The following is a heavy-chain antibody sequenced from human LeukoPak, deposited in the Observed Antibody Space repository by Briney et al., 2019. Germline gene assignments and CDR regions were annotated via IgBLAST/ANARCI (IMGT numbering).Heavy chain of an antibody. CDR3: ARVPCTGGSCKPYYYYGMDV. CDR2: IWYDGSNK. Sequence: GGSLRLSCAASGFTFSRFGMHWVRQAPGKGLEWVAVIWYDGSNKYYADSVKGRFTISRDNSKNTMYLQMSSLRAEDTAMYFCARVPCTGGSCKPYYYYGMDVWGQGTTVTVS. D-gene: IGHD2-8*02. CDR1: GFTFSRFG. V-gene: IGHV3-33*01. J-gene: IGHJ6*02.